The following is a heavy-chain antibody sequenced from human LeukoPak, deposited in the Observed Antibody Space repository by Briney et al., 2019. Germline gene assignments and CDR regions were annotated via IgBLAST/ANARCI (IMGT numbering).Heavy chain of an antibody. CDR1: GGTFSSYA. J-gene: IGHJ5*02. CDR2: IIPIFGTA. CDR3: ARDGYCSSTSCPQKGWFDP. V-gene: IGHV1-69*01. Sequence: SVKVSCKASGGTFSSYAISWVRQAPGQGREWMGGIIPIFGTANYAQKFQGRVTITADESTSTAYMELSSLRSEDTAVYYCARDGYCSSTSCPQKGWFDPWGQGTLVTVSS. D-gene: IGHD2-2*03.